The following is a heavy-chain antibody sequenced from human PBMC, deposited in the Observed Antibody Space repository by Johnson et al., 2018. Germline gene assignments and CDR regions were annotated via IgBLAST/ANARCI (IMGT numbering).Heavy chain of an antibody. J-gene: IGHJ3*02. CDR3: ARGYYDSSGHAFDI. D-gene: IGHD3-22*01. Sequence: VQLVQSGGGLVQPGGSLRLSCAASGFTFSSYDMHWVRQATGNGLEWVSAIGTAGYTYYPGSVKGRFTISRENATNSLYLQMNSLRAGDTAVYYCARGYYDSSGHAFDIWGQGTMVTDAS. V-gene: IGHV3-13*01. CDR1: GFTFSSYD. CDR2: IGTAGYT.